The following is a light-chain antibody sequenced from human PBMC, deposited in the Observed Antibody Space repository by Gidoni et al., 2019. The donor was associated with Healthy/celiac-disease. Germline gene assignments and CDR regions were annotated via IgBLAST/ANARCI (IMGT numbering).Light chain of an antibody. CDR3: AAWDDSLNGHVV. V-gene: IGLV1-44*01. J-gene: IGLJ2*01. CDR1: SSNIVSNT. CDR2: SNN. Sequence: QSVLTQPPPASGTPGQRVTISCSGSSSNIVSNTVNWYQQLPGTAPKLLIYSNNQRPSGVPDRFSGSKSGTSASLAISGLQSEDEADYYCAAWDDSLNGHVVFGGGTKLTVL.